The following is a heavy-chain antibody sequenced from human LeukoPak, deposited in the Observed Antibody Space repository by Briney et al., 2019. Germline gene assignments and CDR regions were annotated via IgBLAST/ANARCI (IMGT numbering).Heavy chain of an antibody. CDR3: ARGGGSSDY. CDR1: GFTFSNYW. D-gene: IGHD2-2*01. V-gene: IGHV3-7*01. J-gene: IGHJ4*02. Sequence: GGSLRLSCAASGFTFSNYWMTWVRQAPGRGLEWVASMKQDGSEKYYVDSVKGRFTVSRDNAKNSLFLQMNSLRAEDTAVYYCARGGGSSDYWGQGTLVTVSS. CDR2: MKQDGSEK.